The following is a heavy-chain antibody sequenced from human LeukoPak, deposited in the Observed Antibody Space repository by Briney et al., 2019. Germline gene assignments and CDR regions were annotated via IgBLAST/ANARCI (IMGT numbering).Heavy chain of an antibody. CDR1: GYTFTSYY. Sequence: ASVKVSCKASGYTFTSYYMHWVRQAPGQGLEWMGIINPSGGSTSYAQKFQGRVTMTRDTSISTAYMELSRLRSDDTAVYYCARARVRSIAARPDGWFDPWGQGTLVTVSS. CDR3: ARARVRSIAARPDGWFDP. CDR2: INPSGGST. J-gene: IGHJ5*02. V-gene: IGHV1-46*01. D-gene: IGHD6-6*01.